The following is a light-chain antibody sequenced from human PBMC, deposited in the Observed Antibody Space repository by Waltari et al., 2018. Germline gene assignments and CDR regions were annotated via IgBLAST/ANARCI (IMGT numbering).Light chain of an antibody. CDR3: QQSGT. CDR2: DAS. J-gene: IGKJ5*01. CDR1: QDIRNY. V-gene: IGKV1-33*01. Sequence: VGDRVTISCQASQDIRNYLNWYQHKPGKAPKLLIYDASNLKTGVPSRFTGRGSGTNFTFTINSLQPEDIATYYCQQSGTFGQGTRLEIK.